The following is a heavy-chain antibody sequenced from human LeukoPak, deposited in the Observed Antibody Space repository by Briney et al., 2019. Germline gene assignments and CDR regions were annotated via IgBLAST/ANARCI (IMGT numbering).Heavy chain of an antibody. CDR2: INPNSGGT. CDR3: ARAVAGLYYFDY. D-gene: IGHD6-19*01. J-gene: IGHJ4*02. Sequence: ASVKVSCKASGYTFTGYYMHWVRQVPGQGLEWMGWINPNSGGTNYAQKFQGRVTMTRDTSISTAYMELSRLRSDDTAVYYCARAVAGLYYFDYWGQGTLVTVSS. CDR1: GYTFTGYY. V-gene: IGHV1-2*02.